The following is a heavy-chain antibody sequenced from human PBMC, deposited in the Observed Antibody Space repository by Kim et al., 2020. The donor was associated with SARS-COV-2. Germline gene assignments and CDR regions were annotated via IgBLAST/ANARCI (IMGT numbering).Heavy chain of an antibody. CDR3: ARTKRITIFGVVQWFDP. V-gene: IGHV4-30-4*01. CDR2: IYYSGST. CDR1: GGSISSGDYY. Sequence: SETLSLTCTVSGGSISSGDYYWSWIRQPPGKGLEWTGYIYYSGSTYYNPSLKSRVTISVDTSKNQFSLKLSSVTAADTAVYYCARTKRITIFGVVQWFDPWGQGTLVTVSS. D-gene: IGHD3-3*01. J-gene: IGHJ5*02.